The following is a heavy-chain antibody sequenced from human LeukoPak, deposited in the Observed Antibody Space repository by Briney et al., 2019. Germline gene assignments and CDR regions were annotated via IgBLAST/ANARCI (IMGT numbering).Heavy chain of an antibody. CDR1: EFTFSSYS. J-gene: IGHJ4*02. CDR2: INLDGSQK. Sequence: GGSLRLSCAASEFTFSSYSMNWVRQAPGKGPEWVANINLDGSQKYYVDSVKGRFTISRDNAENSLYLQMNSLRAEDTALYYCARKRPNYFDYWGQGTLVTVSS. V-gene: IGHV3-7*01. CDR3: ARKRPNYFDY.